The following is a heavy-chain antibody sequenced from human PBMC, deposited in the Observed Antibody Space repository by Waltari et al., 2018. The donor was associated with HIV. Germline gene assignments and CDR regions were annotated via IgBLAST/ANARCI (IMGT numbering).Heavy chain of an antibody. CDR2: IRGDGAGT. J-gene: IGHJ4*02. D-gene: IGHD1-26*01. Sequence: VQLLESGGGLVQPGGSLRLSCAASGISISTYAMSWVRQVPGKGLEWVSAIRGDGAGTFYVDSVKGRFTVSRDSSKNTLYLQMSSLRVEDTALYYCAVRTVGATYYWGQGTLVTVSS. CDR1: GISISTYA. CDR3: AVRTVGATYY. V-gene: IGHV3-23*01.